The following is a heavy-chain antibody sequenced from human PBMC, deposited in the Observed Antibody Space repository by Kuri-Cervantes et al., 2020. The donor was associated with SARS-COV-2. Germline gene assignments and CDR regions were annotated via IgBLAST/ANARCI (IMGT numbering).Heavy chain of an antibody. J-gene: IGHJ4*02. D-gene: IGHD2-2*01. CDR3: ARASSIVVVPAAPFDY. Sequence: ASVKVSCKASGYIFTDYYMHWVRQAPGQELGWMGRINPNSGGTNYAQKFQGRVTMTRDTSISTAYMELSRLRSDDTAVYYCARASSIVVVPAAPFDYWGQGTLVTVSS. CDR2: INPNSGGT. CDR1: GYIFTDYY. V-gene: IGHV1/OR15-1*04.